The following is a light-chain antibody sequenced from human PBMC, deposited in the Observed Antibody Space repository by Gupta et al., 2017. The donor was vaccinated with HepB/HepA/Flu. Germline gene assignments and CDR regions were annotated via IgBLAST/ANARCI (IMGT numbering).Light chain of an antibody. J-gene: IGLJ2*01. V-gene: IGLV2-18*02. CDR2: EVS. CDR3: SSYTSSSIVN. Sequence: QSALTQPPAVSWSPRPAVTIPCTGPSSDVGSYNRVSWYQQSPGTAPKLMIYEVSNRPSGVPDRFSGSNSGNTASLTISGLQAEDEADYYCSSYTSSSIVNFGGGTKLTVL. CDR1: SSDVGSYNR.